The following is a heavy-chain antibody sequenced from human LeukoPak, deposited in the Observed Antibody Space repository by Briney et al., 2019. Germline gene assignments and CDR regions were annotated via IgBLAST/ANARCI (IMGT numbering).Heavy chain of an antibody. CDR2: IIPIFGTA. J-gene: IGHJ4*02. Sequence: SVKVSCKASGGTFSSYAISWVRQAPGQGLEWMGGIIPIFGTANYAQKFQGRVTITTDESTSTAYMELSSLRSEDTAVYYCARGLYDSSGLDYWGQGTLVTVSS. CDR3: ARGLYDSSGLDY. CDR1: GGTFSSYA. D-gene: IGHD3-22*01. V-gene: IGHV1-69*05.